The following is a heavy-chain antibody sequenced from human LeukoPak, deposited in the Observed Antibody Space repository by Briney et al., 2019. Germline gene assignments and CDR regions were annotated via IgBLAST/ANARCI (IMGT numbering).Heavy chain of an antibody. CDR3: ARANVVVVAGEYYFDY. Sequence: SETLSLTCTVSGGSISSSSYYWSWIRQPAGKGLEWIGRIYTSGSTNYNPSLKSRVTISVDTSKNQFSLQLSSVTAADTAVYYCARANVVVVAGEYYFDYWGQGTLVTVSS. D-gene: IGHD2-15*01. CDR2: IYTSGST. V-gene: IGHV4-61*02. CDR1: GGSISSSSYY. J-gene: IGHJ4*02.